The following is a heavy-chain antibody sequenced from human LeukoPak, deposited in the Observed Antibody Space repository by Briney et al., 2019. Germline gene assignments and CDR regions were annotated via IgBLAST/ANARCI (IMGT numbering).Heavy chain of an antibody. V-gene: IGHV4-39*01. D-gene: IGHD3-9*01. Sequence: SETLSLTCTVSGGSISSNSYYWGWIRQPPGKGLEWIGSIYYSGSTYYNPSLKSRVTISVDTSKNQFSLKLSSVTAADTAVHYCASGFDWFSYWGQGTLVTVS. CDR3: ASGFDWFSY. CDR2: IYYSGST. CDR1: GGSISSNSYY. J-gene: IGHJ4*02.